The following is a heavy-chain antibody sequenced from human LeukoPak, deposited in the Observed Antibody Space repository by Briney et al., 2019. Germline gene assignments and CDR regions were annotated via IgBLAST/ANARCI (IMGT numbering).Heavy chain of an antibody. CDR2: ISYDGSNK. CDR1: GFTFSSYA. V-gene: IGHV3-30-3*01. D-gene: IGHD3-22*01. Sequence: PGGSLRLSCAASGFTFSSYAMHWVRQAPGKGLEWVAVISYDGSNKYYADSVKGRFTISRDNSKNTLYLQMNSLRAEDTAVYYCARDLGYYDSSGYYYGGVLDYWGQGTLVTVSS. CDR3: ARDLGYYDSSGYYYGGVLDY. J-gene: IGHJ4*02.